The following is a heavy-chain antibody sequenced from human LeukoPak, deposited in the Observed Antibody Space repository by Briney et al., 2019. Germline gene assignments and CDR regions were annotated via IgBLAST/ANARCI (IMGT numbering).Heavy chain of an antibody. CDR1: GFTFSSYG. CDR2: ISKTSSAI. Sequence: GGSLRLSCATSGFTFSSYGMNWVRQAPGKGLQWVSYISKTSSAILYAESVKGRFSISRDNAKNSLFLQMNSLTAEDSGVYFCVRGGEYSIGFISFDSWGQGTLVTVSS. V-gene: IGHV3-48*01. CDR3: VRGGEYSIGFISFDS. D-gene: IGHD5-18*01. J-gene: IGHJ4*02.